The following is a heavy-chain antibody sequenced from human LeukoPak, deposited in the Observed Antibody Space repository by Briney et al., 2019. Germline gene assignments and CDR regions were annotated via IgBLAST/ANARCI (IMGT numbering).Heavy chain of an antibody. D-gene: IGHD6-19*01. CDR3: ARAHPSSGWYYFDY. V-gene: IGHV4-4*07. J-gene: IGHJ4*02. CDR1: GGSISSYY. Sequence: SETLSLTCTVSGGSISSYYWSWIRQPAGKGLEWIGRIYTSGSTNYNPSLKSRVTTSVDTSKNQFSLKLSSVTAADTAVYYCARAHPSSGWYYFDYWGQGTLVTVSS. CDR2: IYTSGST.